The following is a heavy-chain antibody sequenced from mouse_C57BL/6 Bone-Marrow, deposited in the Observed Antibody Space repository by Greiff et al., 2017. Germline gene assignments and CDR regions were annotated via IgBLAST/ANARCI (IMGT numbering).Heavy chain of an antibody. J-gene: IGHJ4*01. CDR2: IDPENGDT. CDR1: GFNIKDDY. Sequence: EVQLQQSGAELVRPGASVKLSCTASGFNIKDDYMHWVKQRPEQGLEWIGWIDPENGDTEYASKFQGKATITADTSSNTAYLQLSSLTSKDTSVCYCPIEPADAMDYWGQGTSVTVSS. CDR3: PIEPADAMDY. V-gene: IGHV14-4*01.